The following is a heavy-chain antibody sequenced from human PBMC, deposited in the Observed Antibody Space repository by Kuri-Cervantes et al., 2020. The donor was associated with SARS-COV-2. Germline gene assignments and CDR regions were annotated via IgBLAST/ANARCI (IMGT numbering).Heavy chain of an antibody. V-gene: IGHV3-30*02. CDR2: IRYDGSNK. J-gene: IGHJ2*01. D-gene: IGHD3-3*01. Sequence: GGSLRLSCAASGFTFSSYGMHWVRQAPGKGLEWVAFIRYDGSNKYYADSVKGRFTISRDNSKNTLYLQMNSLRAEDTAVYYCAKDLYTSYYDFWSDEKPPWYFDLWGRGTLVTVSS. CDR1: GFTFSSYG. CDR3: AKDLYTSYYDFWSDEKPPWYFDL.